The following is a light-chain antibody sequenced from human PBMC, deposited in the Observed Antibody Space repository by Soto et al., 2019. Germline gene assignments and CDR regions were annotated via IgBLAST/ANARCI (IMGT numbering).Light chain of an antibody. CDR2: DTN. V-gene: IGLV7-46*01. CDR3: LLSYSGARV. CDR1: TGAVTSGHY. J-gene: IGLJ3*02. Sequence: QTVVTQEPSLTVSPGGTVTLTCGSSTGAVTSGHYPHWFQQKPGQAPRTLIYDTNNKHSWTPARFSGSLLGGKAALTLSGAQSEDEAEYYCLLSYSGARVYGGGIKLTVL.